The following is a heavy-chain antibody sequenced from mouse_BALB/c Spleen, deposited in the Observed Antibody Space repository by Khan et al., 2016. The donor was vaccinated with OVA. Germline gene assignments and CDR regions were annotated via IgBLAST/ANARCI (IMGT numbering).Heavy chain of an antibody. V-gene: IGHV1-4*01. J-gene: IGHJ2*01. CDR2: INPSSGYT. CDR3: ARKSTRASY. Sequence: QVQLKESGAELAKPGASVKMSCKASGYTFTSYTMHWVKQRPGQGLEWIGYINPSSGYTKYNQKFKDKATLTADKSSSTAYMQLSSLTSEDSAVCYCARKSTRASYWGQGTTLTVSS. CDR1: GYTFTSYT. D-gene: IGHD3-1*01.